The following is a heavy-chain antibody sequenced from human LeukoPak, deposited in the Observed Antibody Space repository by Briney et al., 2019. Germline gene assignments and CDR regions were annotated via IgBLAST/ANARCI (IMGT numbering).Heavy chain of an antibody. CDR2: TYYRSKWYN. J-gene: IGHJ6*03. D-gene: IGHD4-17*01. CDR1: GDSVSSNSAA. CDR3: ARGHDYGDYVEYYYYYYMDV. V-gene: IGHV6-1*01. Sequence: SQTLSLTCAISGDSVSSNSAAWNWFRQSPSRGLEWLGRTYYRSKWYNDYEVSVKSRITINPDTSKNQFSLQLNSVTPEDTAVYYCARGHDYGDYVEYYYYYYMDVWGKGTTVTVSS.